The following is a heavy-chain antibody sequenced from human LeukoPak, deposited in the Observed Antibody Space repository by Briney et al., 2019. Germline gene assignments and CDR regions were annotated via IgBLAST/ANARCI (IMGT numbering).Heavy chain of an antibody. CDR3: ARGGCSGGSCYPS. CDR2: ISSSSSYI. D-gene: IGHD2-15*01. CDR1: GFTFSSYS. Sequence: PGGSLRLSCAASGFTFSSYSMNWVRQAPGKGLEWVSSISSSSSYIYYADSVKGRFTISRDNAKNSLYLQMNSLRAEDTAVYYCARGGCSGGSCYPSWGQRTLVTVSS. J-gene: IGHJ5*02. V-gene: IGHV3-21*01.